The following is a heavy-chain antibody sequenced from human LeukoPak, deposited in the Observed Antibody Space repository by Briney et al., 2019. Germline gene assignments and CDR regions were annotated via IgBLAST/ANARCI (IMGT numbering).Heavy chain of an antibody. Sequence: GASVKVSCKVSGYTLTELSMHWVRQAPGKGLEWMGGFDPEDGETIYAQKFRGRVTMTEDTSTDTAYMELSSLRSEDTAVYYCATAGVAAAEAADYYYYGMDVWGQGTTVTVSS. CDR3: ATAGVAAAEAADYYYYGMDV. J-gene: IGHJ6*02. CDR1: GYTLTELS. CDR2: FDPEDGET. V-gene: IGHV1-24*01. D-gene: IGHD6-13*01.